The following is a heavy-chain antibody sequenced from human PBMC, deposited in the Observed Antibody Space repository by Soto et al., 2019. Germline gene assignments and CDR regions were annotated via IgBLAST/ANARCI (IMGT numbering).Heavy chain of an antibody. CDR3: VSLWSVTGSRDY. CDR2: IRDRVHSYST. CDR1: GLTFSDHY. Sequence: EVQLVESGGGLVQPGGSLRLSCAVSGLTFSDHYMGWVRQAPGKGLDWVGRIRDRVHSYSTEYDASVKGRFTISRDDSRNSLYLQMNRLKMEDTAVFYCVSLWSVTGSRDYWGRGTLVTVSS. V-gene: IGHV3-72*01. D-gene: IGHD1-20*01. J-gene: IGHJ4*02.